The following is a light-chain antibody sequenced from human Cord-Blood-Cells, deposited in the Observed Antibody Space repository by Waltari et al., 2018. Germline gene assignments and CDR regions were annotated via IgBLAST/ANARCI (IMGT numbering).Light chain of an antibody. CDR2: SNN. V-gene: IGLV1-44*01. CDR3: AAWDDSLNGWV. J-gene: IGLJ3*02. CDR1: ISTIGGTT. Sequence: QSVLTQPPPASGPPGQRVTIPVSESISTIGGTTVNCYPQLPGTAPKLLIYSNNQRPSGVPDRFSGSKSGTSASLAISGLQSEDEADYYCAAWDDSLNGWVFGGGTKLTVL.